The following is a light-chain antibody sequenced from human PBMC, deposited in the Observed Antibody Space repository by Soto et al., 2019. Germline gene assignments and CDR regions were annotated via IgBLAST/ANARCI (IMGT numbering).Light chain of an antibody. J-gene: IGKJ1*01. CDR3: QQYNNWPWT. CDR2: AAS. Sequence: EIVMTQSPATLSVSPGERATLSCRASQSVSSNLAWYQQKPGQAPRLLIYAASTRATGIPARFSGSGSGTEFTLTISSLQSEDFAVYSCQQYNNWPWTFGQWTKVEIK. V-gene: IGKV3-15*01. CDR1: QSVSSN.